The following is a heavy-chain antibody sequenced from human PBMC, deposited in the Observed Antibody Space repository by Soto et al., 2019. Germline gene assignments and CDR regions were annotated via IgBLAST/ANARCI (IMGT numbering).Heavy chain of an antibody. Sequence: EVQLVESGGGLVQPGGSLRLSCAASGFTFSSYSMNWVRQAPGKGLEWVSYISSSSSTIHYADSVKGRFTISKDDAKNSLYLQMNSLRAEDTAVYYCASGLKGYYFDYWGQGTLVTVSS. CDR3: ASGLKGYYFDY. V-gene: IGHV3-48*01. J-gene: IGHJ4*02. CDR2: ISSSSSTI. CDR1: GFTFSSYS.